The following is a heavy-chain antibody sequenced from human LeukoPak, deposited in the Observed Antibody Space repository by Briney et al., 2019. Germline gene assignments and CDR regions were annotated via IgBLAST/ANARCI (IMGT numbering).Heavy chain of an antibody. J-gene: IGHJ4*02. Sequence: ASVKVSCKASGYTFTGYYMHWVRQAPGQGLEWMGWINPNSGGTNYAQKFQGRVTMTRDTSISTAYMELSRLRSDDTAVYYCARGVRIAAAGTGRQIFDYWGQGTLVTVSS. CDR1: GYTFTGYY. V-gene: IGHV1-2*02. D-gene: IGHD6-13*01. CDR2: INPNSGGT. CDR3: ARGVRIAAAGTGRQIFDY.